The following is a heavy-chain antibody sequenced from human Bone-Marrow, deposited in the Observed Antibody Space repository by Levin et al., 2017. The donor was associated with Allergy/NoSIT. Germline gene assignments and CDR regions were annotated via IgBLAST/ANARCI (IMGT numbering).Heavy chain of an antibody. J-gene: IGHJ4*02. CDR3: AKVPGAYYFDY. V-gene: IGHV3-30*18. D-gene: IGHD3-10*01. CDR1: GFTFSSYG. Sequence: LSLTCAASGFTFSSYGIHWVRQAPGKGLEWVAVVSSDGSNKHYADSVKGRFTISRDNSKNTLYLQMNSLRAEDTAVYYCAKVPGAYYFDYWGQGTLVTVSS. CDR2: VSSDGSNK.